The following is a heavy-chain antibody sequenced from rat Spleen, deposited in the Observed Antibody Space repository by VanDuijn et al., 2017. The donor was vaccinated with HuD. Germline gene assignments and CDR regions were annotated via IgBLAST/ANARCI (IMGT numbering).Heavy chain of an antibody. CDR3: ARQGPDY. J-gene: IGHJ2*01. CDR1: GFTFSDYN. Sequence: EVQLVESGGGLVQPGRSLKLSCAASGFTFSDYNMAWVRQAPKKGLEWVATISYDGSSTYYRDSVKGRFTISRDNAKSTLYLQMDSLRSEDTATYYCARQGPDYWGQGVMVTVSS. V-gene: IGHV5-7*01. CDR2: ISYDGSST.